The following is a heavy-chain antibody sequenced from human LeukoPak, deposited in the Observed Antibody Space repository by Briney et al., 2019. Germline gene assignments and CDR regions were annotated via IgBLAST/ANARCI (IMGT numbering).Heavy chain of an antibody. J-gene: IGHJ5*02. V-gene: IGHV1-2*02. CDR3: AKGKDDSSGYYLWDWFDP. D-gene: IGHD3-22*01. CDR1: GYTFTGYY. CDR2: INPNSGGT. Sequence: GASVKVSCKASGYTFTGYYMHWVRQAPGQGLEWMGWINPNSGGTNYAQKFQGRVTMTRDTSISTAYMELSRLRSDDTAVYYCAKGKDDSSGYYLWDWFDPWGQGTLVTVSS.